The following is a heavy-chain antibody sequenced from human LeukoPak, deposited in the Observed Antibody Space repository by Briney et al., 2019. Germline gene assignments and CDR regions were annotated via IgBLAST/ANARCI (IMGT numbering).Heavy chain of an antibody. D-gene: IGHD3-22*01. Sequence: GGSLRLSCVASGFTFDDYAMHWVRQAPGKGLEWVSLINADGGRTYYADSVKGRFTISRDNAKNSLYLQMNTLRVEDTAVYYCARSHYVSSGYYAYWGQGTLVTVSP. CDR1: GFTFDDYA. J-gene: IGHJ4*02. V-gene: IGHV3-43*02. CDR2: INADGGRT. CDR3: ARSHYVSSGYYAY.